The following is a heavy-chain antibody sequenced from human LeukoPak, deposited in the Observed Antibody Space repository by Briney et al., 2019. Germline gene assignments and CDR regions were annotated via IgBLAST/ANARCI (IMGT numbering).Heavy chain of an antibody. CDR3: ARGAGYSGYYYYYYYMDV. CDR1: GGSISGYY. V-gene: IGHV4-59*01. Sequence: SETLSLTCTVSGGSISGYYWSWIRQPPGKGLQWIGYIYYSGSTNYNPSLKSRVTISVDTSKNQFSLKLSSVTAADTAVYYCARGAGYSGYYYYYYYMDVWGKGTTVTVSS. J-gene: IGHJ6*03. D-gene: IGHD5-12*01. CDR2: IYYSGST.